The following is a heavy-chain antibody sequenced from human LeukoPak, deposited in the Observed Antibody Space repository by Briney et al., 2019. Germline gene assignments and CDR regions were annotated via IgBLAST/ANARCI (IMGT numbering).Heavy chain of an antibody. CDR2: ITKTSTSM. V-gene: IGHV3-48*02. Sequence: GGSLRLSCVASGFIFSNFRMDWVRQAPGKGLEWISYITKTSTSMYYADSVKGRFTISRDNGKNSLFLQMNSLRDADTAVYYCARASVLLWFGENNWFDPWGQGTLVTVSS. J-gene: IGHJ5*02. D-gene: IGHD3-10*01. CDR1: GFIFSNFR. CDR3: ARASVLLWFGENNWFDP.